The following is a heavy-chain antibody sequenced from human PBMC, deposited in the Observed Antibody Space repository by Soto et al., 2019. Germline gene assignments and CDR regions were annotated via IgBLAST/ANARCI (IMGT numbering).Heavy chain of an antibody. CDR3: ARGNIVATAFDY. CDR2: IYYSGST. J-gene: IGHJ4*02. V-gene: IGHV4-59*08. D-gene: IGHD5-12*01. Sequence: PSETLSLTCTVSGGSISSYYWSWIRQPPGKGLEWIGYIYYSGSTNYNPPLKSRVTISVDTSKNQFSLKLSSVTAADTAVYYCARGNIVATAFDYWGQGTLVTVSS. CDR1: GGSISSYY.